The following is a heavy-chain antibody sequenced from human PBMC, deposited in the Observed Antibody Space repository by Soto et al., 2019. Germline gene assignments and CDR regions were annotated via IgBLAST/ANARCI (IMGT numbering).Heavy chain of an antibody. Sequence: QVQLVQSGAEVKKPGASVKVSCKASGYTFTSYAMHWVRQAPGQRLEWMGWINAGNGNTKYSQKFQGRVTITRDTSASTAYMELSRLRSEDTAVYYCARNKWFGELFIDYWGQGTLVTVSS. CDR3: ARNKWFGELFIDY. J-gene: IGHJ4*02. CDR1: GYTFTSYA. CDR2: INAGNGNT. V-gene: IGHV1-3*01. D-gene: IGHD3-10*01.